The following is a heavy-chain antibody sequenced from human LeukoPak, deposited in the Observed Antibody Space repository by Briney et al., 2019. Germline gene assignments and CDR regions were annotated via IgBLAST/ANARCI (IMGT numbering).Heavy chain of an antibody. Sequence: RSETLSLTCTVSDGSIYSYYCSWIRQPAGKGLEWIGHVSYSRRTNYNPPLNSRVTVSVDTPKSQISLKLSAVTAADTAVYYCARGRQWLRFGGEGTLVTVSS. CDR1: DGSIYSYY. CDR2: VSYSRRT. J-gene: IGHJ4*02. D-gene: IGHD5-12*01. V-gene: IGHV4-59*08. CDR3: ARGRQWLRF.